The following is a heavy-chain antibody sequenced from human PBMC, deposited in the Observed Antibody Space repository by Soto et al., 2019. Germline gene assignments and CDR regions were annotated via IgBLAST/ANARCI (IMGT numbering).Heavy chain of an antibody. Sequence: PSETLSLTCAVYGGSFSGYYWSWIRQPPGKGLEWIGEINHSGSTNYNPSLKSRVTISVDTSKNQFSLKLSSVTAADTAVYYCARGSVLFDWGQGTLVTVSS. CDR1: GGSFSGYY. CDR3: ARGSVLFD. J-gene: IGHJ4*02. V-gene: IGHV4-34*01. D-gene: IGHD2-21*01. CDR2: INHSGST.